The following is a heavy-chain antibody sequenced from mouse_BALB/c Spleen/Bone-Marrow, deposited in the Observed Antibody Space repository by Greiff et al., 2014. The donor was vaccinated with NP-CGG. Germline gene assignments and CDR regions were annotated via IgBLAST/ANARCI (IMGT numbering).Heavy chain of an antibody. CDR1: GFNIKDAY. CDR3: AGDGAY. V-gene: IGHV14-3*02. Sequence: VQLQQPGAELVKPGASVKLSCTASGFNIKDAYMHWVKQRPEQGLEWIGRIDPANGNTKYDPKFQGKATITADTSSNTAYLQLSSLTSEDTAVYYCAGDGAYWGQGTLVTVSA. D-gene: IGHD3-3*01. J-gene: IGHJ3*01. CDR2: IDPANGNT.